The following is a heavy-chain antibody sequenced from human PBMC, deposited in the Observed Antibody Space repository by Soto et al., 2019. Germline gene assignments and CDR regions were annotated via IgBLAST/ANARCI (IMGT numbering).Heavy chain of an antibody. V-gene: IGHV4-30-2*01. CDR1: GGSVSSDDYS. CDR3: ARARSKYGADAFDI. Sequence: PSETLSLTCAFSGGSVSSDDYSWSWIRQPPGKGLEWIGYIYRSGDSYYNPSLKSRVTISVDRSKNQFSLKVASVTAADTAVYYCARARSKYGADAFDIWGQGTTVTVSS. J-gene: IGHJ3*02. CDR2: IYRSGDS. D-gene: IGHD3-10*01.